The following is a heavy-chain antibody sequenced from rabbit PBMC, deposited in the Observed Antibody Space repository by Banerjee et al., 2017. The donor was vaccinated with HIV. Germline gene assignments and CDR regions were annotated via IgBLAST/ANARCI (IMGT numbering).Heavy chain of an antibody. CDR1: AFSFSNKYV. CDR3: ARDSAGVIGWNFNL. Sequence: QGQLEESGGDLVKPEGSLTLTCTASAFSFSNKYVMCWGRQAPGKGLEWIACINTSSGNTVYASWAKGRFTISKTSSTTVTLQMTSLTAADTATYFCARDSAGVIGWNFNLWGQGTLVTVS. V-gene: IGHV1S45*01. D-gene: IGHD1-1*01. CDR2: INTSSGNT. J-gene: IGHJ4*01.